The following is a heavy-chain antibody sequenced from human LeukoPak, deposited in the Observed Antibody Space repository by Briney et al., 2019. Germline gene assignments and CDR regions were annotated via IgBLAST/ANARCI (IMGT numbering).Heavy chain of an antibody. J-gene: IGHJ4*02. D-gene: IGHD3-9*01. CDR3: ARVFILTGYYISYYFDY. CDR1: GYSFTSYW. Sequence: GESLRISCKGSGYSFTSYWISWGRQMPGKGLEWMGRIDPSDSYTNYSPSFQGHVTISADKSISTAYLQWSSLKASDTAMYYCARVFILTGYYISYYFDYWGQGTLVTVSS. CDR2: IDPSDSYT. V-gene: IGHV5-10-1*01.